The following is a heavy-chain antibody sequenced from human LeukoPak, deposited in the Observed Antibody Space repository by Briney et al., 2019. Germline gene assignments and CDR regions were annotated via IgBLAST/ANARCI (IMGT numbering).Heavy chain of an antibody. J-gene: IGHJ4*02. CDR1: GYTFTDYY. CDR2: VNPNSGDT. CDR3: ARGRRILVGDTNAGDFFDY. D-gene: IGHD1-26*01. V-gene: IGHV1-2*02. Sequence: ASVKVSCKASGYTFTDYYIHWVRQAPGQGLERMGWVNPNSGDTYYAQKFQGRVTMTRDTSISTAYIELSRLRSDDTAVYYCARGRRILVGDTNAGDFFDYWGQGTLVTVSS.